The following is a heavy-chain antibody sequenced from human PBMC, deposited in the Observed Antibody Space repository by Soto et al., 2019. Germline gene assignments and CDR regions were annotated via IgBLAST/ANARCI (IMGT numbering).Heavy chain of an antibody. CDR1: GYTFTSYG. CDR3: XXXGSGSWGRLLYYGMDV. J-gene: IGHJ6*02. CDR2: ISAYNGNT. D-gene: IGHD1-26*01. V-gene: IGHV1-18*04. Sequence: QVQLVQSGAEVKKPGASVKVSCKASGYTFTSYGISWVRQAPGQGLEWMGWISAYNGNTNYAQKLQGRVTMTTDTATSTAYMELRSLRSDXTAVYXXXXXGSGSWGRLLYYGMDVWGQGTTVTVXS.